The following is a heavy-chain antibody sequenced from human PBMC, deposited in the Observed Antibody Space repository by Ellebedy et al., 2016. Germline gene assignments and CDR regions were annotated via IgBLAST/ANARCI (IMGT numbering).Heavy chain of an antibody. CDR3: ARGRDYAFDY. Sequence: GESLKISXAAPGFIFRTYSMNWVRQAPGKGLEYISHISVGGPIYYADSVKGRFTISRDNAKNSLYLEMNSLRDEDTAVYFCARGRDYAFDYWGQGSLVTVSS. D-gene: IGHD4-17*01. V-gene: IGHV3-48*02. CDR1: GFIFRTYS. J-gene: IGHJ4*02. CDR2: ISVGGPI.